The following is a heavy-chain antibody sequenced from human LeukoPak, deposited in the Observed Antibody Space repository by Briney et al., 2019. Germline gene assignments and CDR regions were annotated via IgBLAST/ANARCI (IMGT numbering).Heavy chain of an antibody. CDR1: GGSISSYY. V-gene: IGHV4-59*01. CDR3: ARGGSSSWYRGTLAFGY. D-gene: IGHD6-13*01. CDR2: IYYSGST. J-gene: IGHJ4*02. Sequence: PSETLSLTCTVSGGSISSYYWSWIRQPPGKGLEWIGYIYYSGSTNYNPSLKSRVTISVDTSKNQFSLKLSSVTAADTAVYYCARGGSSSWYRGTLAFGYWGQGTLVTVSS.